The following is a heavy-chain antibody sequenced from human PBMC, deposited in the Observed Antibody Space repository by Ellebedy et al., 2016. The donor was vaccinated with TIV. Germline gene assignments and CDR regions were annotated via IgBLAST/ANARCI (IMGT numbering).Heavy chain of an antibody. V-gene: IGHV3-66*01. D-gene: IGHD3-9*01. CDR1: GFSFRSYW. Sequence: GESLKISCAASGFSFRSYWMSWVRQAPGQGLEWVSLIYAGGTTNYADSVKGRFTISRDNSKNTLYLQMNRLRGDDTAVYYCARNSHFDWSFYLYYWGQGTLVTVSS. CDR3: ARNSHFDWSFYLYY. J-gene: IGHJ4*02. CDR2: IYAGGTT.